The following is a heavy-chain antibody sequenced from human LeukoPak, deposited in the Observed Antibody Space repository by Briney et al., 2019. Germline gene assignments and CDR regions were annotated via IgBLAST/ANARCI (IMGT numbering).Heavy chain of an antibody. V-gene: IGHV3-48*03. CDR2: ISSSGSTI. CDR1: GFTFSSYE. CDR3: ARGPDIVATIDYYMDV. Sequence: PGGSLRLSCAASGFTFSSYEMNWVRQAPGKGLEWVSYISSSGSTISYADSVKGRFTISRDNAKNSLYLQMNSLRAEDTAVYYCARGPDIVATIDYYMDVWGKGTTVTVSS. J-gene: IGHJ6*03. D-gene: IGHD5-12*01.